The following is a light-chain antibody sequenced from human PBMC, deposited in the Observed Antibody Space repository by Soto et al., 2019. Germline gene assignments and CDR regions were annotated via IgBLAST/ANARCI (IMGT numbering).Light chain of an antibody. CDR2: AAS. V-gene: IGKV1-5*01. CDR3: QQYNSYSKT. CDR1: QSIGYW. J-gene: IGKJ1*01. Sequence: DIQMTQSPSTLSASVGDRVTITCRASQSIGYWLAWYQQKPGKAPNLLIYAASSLETGAPSRFSGSGSGTEFTLSISSLQPDDSASYYCQQYNSYSKTFGQGTKVEIK.